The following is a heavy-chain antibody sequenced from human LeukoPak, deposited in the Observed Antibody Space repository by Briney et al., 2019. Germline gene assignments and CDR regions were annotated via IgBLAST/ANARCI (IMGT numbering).Heavy chain of an antibody. J-gene: IGHJ4*02. CDR1: VGSLSISSSY. CDR3: ARSLGSKYCSSTSCYLSAGPTFDY. D-gene: IGHD2-2*01. Sequence: SETLSLTCTVSVGSLSISSSYCGWIRQPPGTGLGWIGSIDYRGSTYYNPSLKSRVTMPVDTSKIQCSLNLSSVTAADTAVYYCARSLGSKYCSSTSCYLSAGPTFDYWGQGTLVTVSS. V-gene: IGHV4-39*07. CDR2: IDYRGST.